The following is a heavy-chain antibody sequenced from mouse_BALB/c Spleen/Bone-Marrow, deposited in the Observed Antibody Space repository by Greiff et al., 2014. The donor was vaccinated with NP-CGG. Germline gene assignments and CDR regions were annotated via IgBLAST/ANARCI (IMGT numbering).Heavy chain of an antibody. J-gene: IGHJ2*01. CDR2: IHPGNSDT. Sequence: VQLQQSGTVLARPGAAVKMSCKASGYTFSYYWMHWVKQRPGQGLEWIGTIHPGNSDTTYNQKFKGKAKLTAVTSTSTAYMELSSLTNEDSAVYYCTTIARNNLDYWGQGTPLTVSS. CDR3: TTIARNNLDY. CDR1: GYTFSYYW. D-gene: IGHD5-1-1*01. V-gene: IGHV1-5*01.